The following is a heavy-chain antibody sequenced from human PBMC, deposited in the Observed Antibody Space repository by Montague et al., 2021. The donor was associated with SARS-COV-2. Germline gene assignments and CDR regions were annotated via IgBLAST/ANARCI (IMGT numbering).Heavy chain of an antibody. Sequence: SLRLSCAASGFTFSDYAIYWVRQAPGKGLEWVALISYDGSNKYYADSVKVRFAISRDNSKNTLYLQMNSLRAEDTAVYFCARDRLKWGMITFGGNDSWGQGTLVTVSS. CDR3: ARDRLKWGMITFGGNDS. CDR1: GFTFSDYA. CDR2: ISYDGSNK. J-gene: IGHJ4*02. D-gene: IGHD3-16*01. V-gene: IGHV3-30*09.